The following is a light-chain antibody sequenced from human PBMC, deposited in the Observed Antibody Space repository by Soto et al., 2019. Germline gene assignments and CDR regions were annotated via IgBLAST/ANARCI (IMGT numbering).Light chain of an antibody. J-gene: IGKJ4*01. CDR2: DAS. CDR1: QGISSA. V-gene: IGKV1D-13*01. Sequence: AIQLTQSPSSLSASVGDRVTITCRASQGISSALAWYQQKSGKAPKLLIYDASSLESGVPSRFSGSGSGTDFTLTISSLQPEDFATYYCQQFNNPLTFGGGTKVEIK. CDR3: QQFNNPLT.